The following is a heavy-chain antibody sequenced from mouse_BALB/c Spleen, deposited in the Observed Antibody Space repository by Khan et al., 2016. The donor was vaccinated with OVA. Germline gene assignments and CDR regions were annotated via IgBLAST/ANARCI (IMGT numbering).Heavy chain of an antibody. D-gene: IGHD2-14*01. CDR1: GFTFSSYA. J-gene: IGHJ2*01. Sequence: EVQLQESGGGLVKPGGSLKLSCAASGFTFSSYAMPWVRQTPGKRLEWVASISSGGSTYYPASVKARFTISRDNARTILYLQMSSLRSEDTAMYYCTREAYRYDEYYFDYWGQGSTLTVSS. CDR3: TREAYRYDEYYFDY. CDR2: ISSGGST. V-gene: IGHV5-6-5*01.